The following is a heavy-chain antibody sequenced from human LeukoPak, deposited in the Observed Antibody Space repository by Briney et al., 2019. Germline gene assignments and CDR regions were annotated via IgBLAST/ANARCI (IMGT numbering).Heavy chain of an antibody. J-gene: IGHJ4*02. Sequence: GGSLRLSCAASGFTSSSYGMSWVRQAPGKGLEWVSAISASGVSKYYADSVKGRFTISRDNSKNTVYLQMNSLRAEDTAVYFCAKEALPGIAVAGRVYWGQGTLVTVSS. CDR1: GFTSSSYG. D-gene: IGHD6-19*01. CDR2: ISASGVSK. CDR3: AKEALPGIAVAGRVY. V-gene: IGHV3-23*01.